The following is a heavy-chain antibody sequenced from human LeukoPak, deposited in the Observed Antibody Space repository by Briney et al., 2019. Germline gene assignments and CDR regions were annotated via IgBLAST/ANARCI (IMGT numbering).Heavy chain of an antibody. J-gene: IGHJ4*02. CDR2: IWYDGSNK. D-gene: IGHD3-22*01. CDR1: GFPFNSYG. Sequence: GRSLRLSCAASGFPFNSYGMLRVREAPGKGLECVADIWYDGSNKYYADSVKGRFTISRDNYKNTLYLQMNSLRAEDTAVYYCAKDQEGGNDSSGPSFDYWGQGTLVTVSS. V-gene: IGHV3-33*06. CDR3: AKDQEGGNDSSGPSFDY.